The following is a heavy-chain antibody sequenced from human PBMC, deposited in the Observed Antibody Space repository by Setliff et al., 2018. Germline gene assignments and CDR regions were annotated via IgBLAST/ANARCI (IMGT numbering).Heavy chain of an antibody. D-gene: IGHD3-3*01. CDR1: GGSISSRSYY. CDR3: ARERMYYNFWSGYSDY. CDR2: IYYSGST. V-gene: IGHV4-39*07. Sequence: SETLSLTCTVSGGSISSRSYYWGWIRQPPGKGLEWIGSIYYSGSTYYNPSLKSRVTISVDTSKNQFSLKLSSVTAADTAVYYCARERMYYNFWSGYSDYWGQGTLVTVSS. J-gene: IGHJ4*02.